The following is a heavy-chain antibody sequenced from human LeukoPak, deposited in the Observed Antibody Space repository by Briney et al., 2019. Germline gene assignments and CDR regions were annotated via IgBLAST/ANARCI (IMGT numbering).Heavy chain of an antibody. J-gene: IGHJ4*02. CDR1: GFTFSSYG. Sequence: GGSLRLSCAASGFTFSSYGMHWVRQAPGKGLERVAVISYDGSNKYYADSVKGRFTISRDNSKNTLYLQMNSPRAEDTAVYYCAKDGGLYEQQLHNPYFDYWGQGTLVTVSS. D-gene: IGHD6-13*01. V-gene: IGHV3-30*18. CDR3: AKDGGLYEQQLHNPYFDY. CDR2: ISYDGSNK.